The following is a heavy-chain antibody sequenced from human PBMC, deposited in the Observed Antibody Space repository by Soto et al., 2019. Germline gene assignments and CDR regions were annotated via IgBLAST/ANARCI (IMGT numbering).Heavy chain of an antibody. D-gene: IGHD2-2*02. CDR2: INPNSGGT. J-gene: IGHJ6*02. Sequence: ASVKVSCKASGYTFTGYYMHWVRQAPGQGLEWMGWINPNSGGTNYAQKFQGWVTMIRDTSISTAYMELSRLRSDDTAVYYCARDYVRYCSSTSCYTPYYYYYGMDVWGQGTTVTVSS. V-gene: IGHV1-2*04. CDR1: GYTFTGYY. CDR3: ARDYVRYCSSTSCYTPYYYYYGMDV.